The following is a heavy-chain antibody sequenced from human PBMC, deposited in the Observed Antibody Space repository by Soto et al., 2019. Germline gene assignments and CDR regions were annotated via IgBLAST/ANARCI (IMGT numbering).Heavy chain of an antibody. V-gene: IGHV4-34*01. CDR2: INHSGTT. D-gene: IGHD3-10*01. Sequence: QVQLQQWGAGLLKPSETLSLTCAVYGGSFSGYYWNWIRQPPGKGLEWMGEINHSGTTNYNPSLKRRVTISVDTSKNQFSLKLSSVTAADTAVYYCARVSGIYYYGMDVWGQGTTVTVSS. J-gene: IGHJ6*02. CDR3: ARVSGIYYYGMDV. CDR1: GGSFSGYY.